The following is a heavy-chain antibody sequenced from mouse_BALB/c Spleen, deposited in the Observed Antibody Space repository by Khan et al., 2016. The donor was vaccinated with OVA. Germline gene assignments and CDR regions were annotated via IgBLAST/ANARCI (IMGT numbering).Heavy chain of an antibody. V-gene: IGHV3-8*02. CDR2: MIYTGYT. D-gene: IGHD2-14*01. CDR3: ARATYRHAFAY. CDR1: GDSITSGY. J-gene: IGHJ3*01. Sequence: EVQLQESGPSLVKPSQTLSLTCSVTGDSITSGYWSWIRKFPGNKLEYMGYMIYTGYTDYNPSLKSRLAITRHTSKNQYYLQLKSVTTEDTATYYCARATYRHAFAYWGQGTLVTVSA.